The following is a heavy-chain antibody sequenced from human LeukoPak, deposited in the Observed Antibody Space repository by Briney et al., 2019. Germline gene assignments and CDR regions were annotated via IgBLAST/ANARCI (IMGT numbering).Heavy chain of an antibody. V-gene: IGHV3-11*01. J-gene: IGHJ1*01. CDR3: ARLWGGLTMSRFLDS. D-gene: IGHD3-16*01. Sequence: KAGGSLRLSCAASGFTVSSNYMSWVRQAPGKGLEWVSYIGRDETAIYYADSAKGRFTISRDNTEKSLYLQMNSLRADDSAVYFCARLWGGLTMSRFLDSWGQGTPVTVSS. CDR2: IGRDETAI. CDR1: GFTVSSNY.